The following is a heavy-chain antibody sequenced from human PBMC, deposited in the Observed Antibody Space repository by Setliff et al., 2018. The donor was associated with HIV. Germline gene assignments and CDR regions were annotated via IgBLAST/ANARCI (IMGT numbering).Heavy chain of an antibody. CDR2: ISPSGTYI. V-gene: IGHV3-21*01. J-gene: IGHJ4*02. D-gene: IGHD3-22*01. CDR3: ARDPPWNYDSSGYPYYFDY. Sequence: GESLTISCAASGFTFSSYSMNWVRQAPGKGLEWVSFISPSGTYIHYADSLKGRFTISRDNAKNSLYLQMNSLRAEDTAVYYCARDPPWNYDSSGYPYYFDYWGQGTLVTVSS. CDR1: GFTFSSYS.